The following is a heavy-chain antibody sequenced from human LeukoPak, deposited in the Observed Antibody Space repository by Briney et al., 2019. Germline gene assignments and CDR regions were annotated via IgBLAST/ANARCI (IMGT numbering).Heavy chain of an antibody. J-gene: IGHJ4*02. Sequence: GGSLRLSCAASGFTFSSYWMSWVRQAPGKGLEWVANIKQDGIEKYYVDSVKGRFTISRDNAKNSLYLQMNSLRAEDTAVYYCARDRWGYSYGGDWGQGTLVTVPS. D-gene: IGHD5-18*01. CDR3: ARDRWGYSYGGD. V-gene: IGHV3-7*01. CDR2: IKQDGIEK. CDR1: GFTFSSYW.